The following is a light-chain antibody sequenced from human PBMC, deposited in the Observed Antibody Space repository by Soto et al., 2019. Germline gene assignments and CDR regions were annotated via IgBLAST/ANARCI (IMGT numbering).Light chain of an antibody. CDR1: QSVSSN. CDR3: QQRSNWPPIT. Sequence: EIVMTQSPVTLSVSPGERATLSCRASQSVSSNLAWYQQKPGQAPSLLIYGASNRATGIPDRFSGSGSGTDFTLTISSLEPEDFAFYYCQQRSNWPPITFGQGTRLEIK. V-gene: IGKV3-11*01. J-gene: IGKJ5*01. CDR2: GAS.